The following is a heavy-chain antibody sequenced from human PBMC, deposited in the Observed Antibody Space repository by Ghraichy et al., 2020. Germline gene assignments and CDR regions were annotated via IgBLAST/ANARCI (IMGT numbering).Heavy chain of an antibody. CDR2: INTSGGGT. CDR1: GYTFSNYF. J-gene: IGHJ4*02. CDR3: ALGSVGGTYYYFDS. V-gene: IGHV1-46*03. Sequence: ASVKVSCRASGYTFSNYFINWVRQGPGQGLAWMGTINTSGGGTAYAERFQGRVTMTRDMSTSTVYMEMTGLTSDDTGVYYCALGSVGGTYYYFDSWGQGTLVTVSS. D-gene: IGHD4-23*01.